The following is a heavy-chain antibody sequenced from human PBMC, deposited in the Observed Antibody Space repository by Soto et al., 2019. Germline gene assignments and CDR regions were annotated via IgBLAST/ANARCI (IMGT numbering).Heavy chain of an antibody. D-gene: IGHD6-19*01. J-gene: IGHJ1*01. Sequence: GGSLRLSCAASGFTFSNAWMNWVRQAPGKGLEWVGRIKSKIDGETTDYGAPVRGRFSISRDDSKNTVYLQMNSLKTEDTAVYYCTPHSSYSNGWFAYFQHWGQGILVTVSS. V-gene: IGHV3-15*07. CDR2: IKSKIDGETT. CDR1: GFTFSNAW. CDR3: TPHSSYSNGWFAYFQH.